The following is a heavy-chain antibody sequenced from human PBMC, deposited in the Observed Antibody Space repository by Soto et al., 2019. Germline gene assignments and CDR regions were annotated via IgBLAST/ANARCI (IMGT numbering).Heavy chain of an antibody. CDR2: ISSAGDSS. CDR1: GYTFSSYE. CDR3: ARVYCSTTTCHVQAFDS. V-gene: IGHV3-48*03. Sequence: GSLRLSCAASGYTFSSYEMNWVRQAPGKTLEWVSYISSAGDSSYYADSVKSRFTTSRDNAKNSLYLQMNSLRVEDTAVYYCARVYCSTTTCHVQAFDSWGQGT. D-gene: IGHD2-2*01. J-gene: IGHJ4*02.